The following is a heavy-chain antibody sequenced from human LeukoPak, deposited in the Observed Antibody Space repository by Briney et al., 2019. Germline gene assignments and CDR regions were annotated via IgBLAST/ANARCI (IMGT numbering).Heavy chain of an antibody. D-gene: IGHD5-12*01. CDR1: GYSFTSYW. V-gene: IGHV5-51*01. Sequence: KGGESLKISCKGSGYSFTSYWIGWVRQMPGKGLEWMGIIYPGDSDTRYSPSFQGQVTISADKSISTAYLQWSSLKASDTAMYYCARQGRGYAVPYYFDYWGQGTLVTVSS. J-gene: IGHJ4*02. CDR2: IYPGDSDT. CDR3: ARQGRGYAVPYYFDY.